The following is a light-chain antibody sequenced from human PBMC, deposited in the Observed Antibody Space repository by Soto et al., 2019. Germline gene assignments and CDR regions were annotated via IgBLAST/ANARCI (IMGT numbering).Light chain of an antibody. V-gene: IGKV3-20*01. J-gene: IGKJ1*01. CDR1: QSVSSY. Sequence: VLTQSPGTLSLSPGERATLSCRASQSVSSYLAWYQQKPGQAPRLLIYDTSNRATGIPARFSGSGSGTDFTLTISRLEPEDFAVYYCQQYGSSLWTFGQGTKVDIK. CDR2: DTS. CDR3: QQYGSSLWT.